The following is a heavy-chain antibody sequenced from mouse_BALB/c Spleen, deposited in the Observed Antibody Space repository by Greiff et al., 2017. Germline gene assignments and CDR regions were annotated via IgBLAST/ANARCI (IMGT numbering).Heavy chain of an antibody. CDR3: ARDGYYGNYGFAY. Sequence: EVQGVESGGGLVQPGGSRKLSCAASGFTFSSFGMHWVRQAPEKGLEWVAYISSGSSTIYYADTVKGRFTISRDNPKNTLFLQMTSLRSEDTAMYYCARDGYYGNYGFAYWGQGTLVTVSA. CDR2: ISSGSSTI. V-gene: IGHV5-17*02. J-gene: IGHJ3*01. D-gene: IGHD2-1*01. CDR1: GFTFSSFG.